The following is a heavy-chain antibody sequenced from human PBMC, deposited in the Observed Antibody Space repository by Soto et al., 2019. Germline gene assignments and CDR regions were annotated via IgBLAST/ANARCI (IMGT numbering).Heavy chain of an antibody. CDR1: GYTSTSYD. V-gene: IGHV1-8*01. D-gene: IGHD2-15*01. J-gene: IGHJ3*02. CDR2: MNPNSGNT. CDR3: ARVYCSGGSCYPGAFDI. Sequence: ASVKVSCKASGYTSTSYDINWVRQATGQGLEWMGWMNPNSGNTGYAQKFQGRVTMTRNTSISTAYMELSSLRSEDTAVYYCARVYCSGGSCYPGAFDIWGQGTMVTVSS.